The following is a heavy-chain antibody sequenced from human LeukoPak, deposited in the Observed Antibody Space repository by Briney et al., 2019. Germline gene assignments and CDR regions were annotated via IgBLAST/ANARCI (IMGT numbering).Heavy chain of an antibody. D-gene: IGHD3-22*01. CDR3: ATLGEYFDSSGYYYN. CDR1: GGSFSGYY. V-gene: IGHV4-34*01. J-gene: IGHJ4*02. Sequence: ETLSLTCAVYGGSFSGYYWSWIRQPPGKGLEWIGEINHSGSTYYNPSLKSRVTISVDTSKNQFSLKLTSVTAADTAVYYCATLGEYFDSSGYYYNWGQGTLVTVSS. CDR2: INHSGST.